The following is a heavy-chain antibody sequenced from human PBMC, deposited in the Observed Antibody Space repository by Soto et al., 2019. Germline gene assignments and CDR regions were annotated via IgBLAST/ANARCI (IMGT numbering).Heavy chain of an antibody. V-gene: IGHV4-34*01. J-gene: IGHJ4*02. CDR2: INHSGST. CDR3: ARGPRYYFDY. Sequence: LSLTCAVYGGSFSGYYWSWIRQPPGKGLEWIGEINHSGSTNYNPSLKSRVTISVDTSKNQFSLKLSSVTAADTAVYYCARGPRYYFDYWGQGTLVTVPQ. CDR1: GGSFSGYY.